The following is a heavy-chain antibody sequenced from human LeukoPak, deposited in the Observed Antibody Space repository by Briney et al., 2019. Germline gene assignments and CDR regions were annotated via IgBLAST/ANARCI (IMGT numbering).Heavy chain of an antibody. V-gene: IGHV3-23*01. CDR2: LGGNSGYT. CDR3: ARKSSHFDSSGYFDH. CDR1: GFTFSCYA. D-gene: IGHD3-22*01. Sequence: GGSLRLSCAASGFTFSCYAMSWVRQAPGKGLEWVSDLGGNSGYTYYADSVKGRFTVSRDNSKNTLSLQMNSLRVEDTAVYYCARKSSHFDSSGYFDHWGQGTLLTVSS. J-gene: IGHJ4*02.